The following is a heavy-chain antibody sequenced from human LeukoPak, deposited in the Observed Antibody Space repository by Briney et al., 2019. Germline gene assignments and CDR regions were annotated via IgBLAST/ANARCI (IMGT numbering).Heavy chain of an antibody. V-gene: IGHV3-23*01. CDR3: AKDLGSGLLWFGELSHAFDY. J-gene: IGHJ4*02. CDR2: ISGSGGST. D-gene: IGHD3-10*01. CDR1: GFTLSSYA. Sequence: QAGGSLRLSCAASGFTLSSYAMSWVRQAPGKGLEWVSAISGSGGSTYYADSVKGRFTISRDNSKNTLYLQMNSLRAEDTAVYYCAKDLGSGLLWFGELSHAFDYWGQGTLVTVSS.